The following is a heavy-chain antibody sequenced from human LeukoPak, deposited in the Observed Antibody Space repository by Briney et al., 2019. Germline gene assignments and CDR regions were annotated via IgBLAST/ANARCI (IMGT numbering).Heavy chain of an antibody. CDR2: ISAYKGNT. D-gene: IGHD5-24*01. V-gene: IGHV1-18*04. CDR3: ARTLGGNYVEMATGVDL. J-gene: IGHJ2*01. Sequence: ASVNVSCKASGYSFNVHGMTWVRQAPGQGLEWMGWISAYKGNTNYAAKFQGRVTMTTDTSTSTGYMELTSLRSDDTAVYYCARTLGGNYVEMATGVDLWGRGTLVTVS. CDR1: GYSFNVHG.